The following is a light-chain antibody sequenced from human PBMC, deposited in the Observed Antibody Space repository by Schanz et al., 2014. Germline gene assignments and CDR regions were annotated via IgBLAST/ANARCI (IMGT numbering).Light chain of an antibody. CDR2: RND. J-gene: IGLJ3*02. Sequence: QSVLTQPPSVSGTPGQRVTISCSGSSSNVGSNYVYWYQQVPGTAPKLLIYRNDERPSGVPDRFSGSKSGTSASLTVSGLQAEDEADYYCSSYTSSSTLRGVFGGGTKLTVL. CDR3: SSYTSSSTLRGV. CDR1: SSNVGSNY. V-gene: IGLV1-47*01.